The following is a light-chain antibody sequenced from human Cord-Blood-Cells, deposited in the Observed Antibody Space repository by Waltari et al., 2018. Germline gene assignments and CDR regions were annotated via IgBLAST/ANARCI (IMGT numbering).Light chain of an antibody. CDR2: DVS. V-gene: IGLV2-11*01. J-gene: IGLJ1*01. CDR1: SRDVGGYNY. CDR3: CSYAGSYTYV. Sequence: QSALTQPRSVSGPPGQSVTISCTGTSRDVGGYNYVPWYQQHPGKAPKLMIYDVSKRPSGVPDRFSGSKSGNTASLTISGLQAEDEADYYCCSYAGSYTYVFGTGTKVTVL.